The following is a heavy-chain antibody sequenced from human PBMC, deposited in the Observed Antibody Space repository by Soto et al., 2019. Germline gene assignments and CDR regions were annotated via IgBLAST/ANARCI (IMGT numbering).Heavy chain of an antibody. J-gene: IGHJ6*02. CDR2: ISYDGSNK. D-gene: IGHD3-22*01. CDR3: AKDMYYYDSSGYYGPGYYYYGMDV. V-gene: IGHV3-30*18. CDR1: GFTFSSYW. Sequence: GGALRHSCAASGFTFSSYWIHWVRPAPGKGLEGVAVISYDGSNKYYADSVKGRFTISRDNSKNTLYLQMNSLRAEDTAVYYCAKDMYYYDSSGYYGPGYYYYGMDVWGQGTTVTVSS.